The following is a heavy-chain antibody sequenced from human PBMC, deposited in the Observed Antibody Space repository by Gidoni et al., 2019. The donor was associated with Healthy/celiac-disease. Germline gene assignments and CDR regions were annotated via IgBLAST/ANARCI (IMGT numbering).Heavy chain of an antibody. CDR3: ARGEVGHPKPLLRYFDWLFWFDP. J-gene: IGHJ5*02. CDR2: INPNSGGT. CDR1: GYTFTGYY. V-gene: IGHV1-2*02. Sequence: QVQLVQSGAEVKKPGASVTVSCKASGYTFTGYYMHWVRQAPGQGLAWMGWINPNSGGTNYAQKFQGRVTMTRDTSISTADMELSRLRSDDTAVYYCARGEVGHPKPLLRYFDWLFWFDPWGQGTLVTVSS. D-gene: IGHD3-9*01.